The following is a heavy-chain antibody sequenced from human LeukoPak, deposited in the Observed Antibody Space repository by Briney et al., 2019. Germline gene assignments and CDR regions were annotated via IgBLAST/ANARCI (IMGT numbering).Heavy chain of an antibody. V-gene: IGHV4-34*01. CDR1: GGSFSGYY. CDR3: ARDNYYYDSSGYPLDY. J-gene: IGHJ4*02. D-gene: IGHD3-22*01. CDR2: INHSGST. Sequence: KPSETLSLTCAVYGGSFSGYYWSWIRQPPGKGLEWIGEINHSGSTNYNPSLKSRVTISVDTSKNQFSLKLSSVTAADTAVYYCARDNYYYDSSGYPLDYWGQGTLVTVSS.